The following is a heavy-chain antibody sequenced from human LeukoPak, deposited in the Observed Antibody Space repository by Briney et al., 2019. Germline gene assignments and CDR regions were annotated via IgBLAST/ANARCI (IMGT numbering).Heavy chain of an antibody. Sequence: MAGGSLRLSCVASGFTFNSYAMSWVRQAPGKGLEWIGLVKSNIEGGTTDYAAPVKGRFTISRDDSKTTHYLQLNSLKNEDTAVYYCTADVPGMSRGIDYWGQGTLVTVSS. CDR2: VKSNIEGGTT. CDR3: TADVPGMSRGIDY. J-gene: IGHJ4*02. CDR1: GFTFNSYA. D-gene: IGHD1-1*01. V-gene: IGHV3-15*01.